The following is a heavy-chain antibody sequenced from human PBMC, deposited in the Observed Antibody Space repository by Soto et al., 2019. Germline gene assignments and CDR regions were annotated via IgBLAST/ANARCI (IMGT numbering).Heavy chain of an antibody. V-gene: IGHV1-18*01. CDR3: ARDGLEVVVASAADY. J-gene: IGHJ4*01. Sequence: ASVKVSCKASGYTFTSYGISWVRQAPGQGLEWMGWISAYNGNTNYAQKLQGRVTMTTDTSTSTAYMELRSLRSDDTAVYYCARDGLEVVVASAADYRGHLTPVPVPP. CDR2: ISAYNGNT. D-gene: IGHD2-15*01. CDR1: GYTFTSYG.